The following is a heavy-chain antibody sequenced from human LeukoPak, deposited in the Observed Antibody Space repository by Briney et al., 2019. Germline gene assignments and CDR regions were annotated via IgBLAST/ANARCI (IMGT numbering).Heavy chain of an antibody. CDR3: ARLFRGPSVYDYVWGSYLYYFDY. V-gene: IGHV4-59*01. Sequence: SETLPLTCTVSGGSISSYYWSWIRQPPGKGLEWIGYIYYSGSTNYNPSLKSRVTISVDTSKNQFSLKLSSVTAADTAVYYCARLFRGPSVYDYVWGSYLYYFDYWGQGTLVTVSS. CDR1: GGSISSYY. J-gene: IGHJ4*02. D-gene: IGHD3-16*02. CDR2: IYYSGST.